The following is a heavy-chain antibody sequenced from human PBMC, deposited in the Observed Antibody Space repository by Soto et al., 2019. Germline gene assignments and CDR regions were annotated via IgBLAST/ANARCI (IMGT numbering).Heavy chain of an antibody. Sequence: QVQLQESGPGLVKPSETLSLTCTVSGGSISSYYWSWIRQPPGKGLEWIGYIYYSGSTNYNPSLKSRVSISVDTSKNQFSLKLSSVTAADTDVYYCARDPQWLVRGAFDIWGQGTMVTVSS. V-gene: IGHV4-59*01. CDR3: ARDPQWLVRGAFDI. J-gene: IGHJ3*02. CDR2: IYYSGST. D-gene: IGHD6-19*01. CDR1: GGSISSYY.